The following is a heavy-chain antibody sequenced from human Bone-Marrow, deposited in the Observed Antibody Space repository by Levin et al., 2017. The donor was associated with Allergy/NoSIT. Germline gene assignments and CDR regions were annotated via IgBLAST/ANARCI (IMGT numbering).Heavy chain of an antibody. CDR1: GYTFTNYY. J-gene: IGHJ4*02. V-gene: IGHV1-46*01. CDR2: INPSGGRT. CDR3: ARANFYDSGSYSDYFFDY. Sequence: GGSLRLSCKASGYTFTNYYIHWVRQAPGQGLEWMGVINPSGGRTNYAQRFQGRVTMTWDTSTNAVYMELSSLRSEDTAIYYCARANFYDSGSYSDYFFDYWGQGTLVTVSS. D-gene: IGHD3-10*01.